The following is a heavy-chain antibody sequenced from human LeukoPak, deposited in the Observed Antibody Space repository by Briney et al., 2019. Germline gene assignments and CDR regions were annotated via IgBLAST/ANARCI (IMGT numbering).Heavy chain of an antibody. V-gene: IGHV4-4*07. CDR2: IYTSGST. D-gene: IGHD4-23*01. CDR1: GGSISSYY. Sequence: SETLSLTCTVSGGSISSYYWSWIRQPAGKGLEWIGRIYTSGSTNYNPSLKSRVTMSVDTSKNQFSLKLSSVTAADTAVYYCARARTVVTPGYFDYWGQGTLVTVSS. CDR3: ARARTVVTPGYFDY. J-gene: IGHJ4*02.